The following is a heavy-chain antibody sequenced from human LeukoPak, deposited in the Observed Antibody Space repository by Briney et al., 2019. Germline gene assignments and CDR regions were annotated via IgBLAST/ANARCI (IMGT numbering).Heavy chain of an antibody. CDR2: IYYSGST. CDR1: GGSISSGGYY. D-gene: IGHD4-11*01. J-gene: IGHJ4*02. V-gene: IGHV4-31*03. Sequence: SQTLSLTCTVSGGSISSGGYYCSWIRQHPRKGLEWIGYIYYSGSTYYNPSLKSRVTISVDTSKNQFSLKLSSVTAADTAVYYCAREIDYRAYFDYWGQGTLVTVSS. CDR3: AREIDYRAYFDY.